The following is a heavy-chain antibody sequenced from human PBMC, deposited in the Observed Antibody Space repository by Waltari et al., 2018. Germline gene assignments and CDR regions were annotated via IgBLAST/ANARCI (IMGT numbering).Heavy chain of an antibody. D-gene: IGHD3-3*01. CDR3: ARKSGRFDY. J-gene: IGHJ4*02. Sequence: EVQLVESGGGWVQHGGSLRLYCAASGFTFSSYEMNWVRQAPGKGLEWVSYISSSGSTIYYADSVKGRFTISRDNAKNSLYLQMNSLRAEDTAVYYCARKSGRFDYWGQGTLVTVSS. V-gene: IGHV3-48*03. CDR2: ISSSGSTI. CDR1: GFTFSSYE.